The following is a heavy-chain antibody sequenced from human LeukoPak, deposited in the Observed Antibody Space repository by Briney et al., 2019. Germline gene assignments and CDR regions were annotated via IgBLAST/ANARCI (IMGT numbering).Heavy chain of an antibody. V-gene: IGHV3-7*01. CDR2: IKQDGSEK. D-gene: IGHD6-19*01. J-gene: IGHJ5*02. CDR3: AREALVAGINWFDP. CDR1: GFTFSNYW. Sequence: GGSLRLSCAASGFTFSNYWMSWVRQAPGKGLEWVANIKQDGSEKYYVDSVKGRFTISRDNAKNSLYLQMNSLRAEDTAVYYCAREALVAGINWFDPWGQGTLVTVSS.